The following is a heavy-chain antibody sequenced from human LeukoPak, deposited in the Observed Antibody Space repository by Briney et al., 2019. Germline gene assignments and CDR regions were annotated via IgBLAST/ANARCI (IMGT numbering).Heavy chain of an antibody. Sequence: QAGGSLRLSCAASGFTFDDYTMHWVRQAPGKGLEWVSLISWDGDITYYADSVQGRFTISRDNNKNSLYLQMNSLRTEDTALYYCAKDNLGYYDSSGYFDYWGQGTLVTVSS. CDR3: AKDNLGYYDSSGYFDY. CDR1: GFTFDDYT. V-gene: IGHV3-43*01. D-gene: IGHD3-22*01. CDR2: ISWDGDIT. J-gene: IGHJ4*02.